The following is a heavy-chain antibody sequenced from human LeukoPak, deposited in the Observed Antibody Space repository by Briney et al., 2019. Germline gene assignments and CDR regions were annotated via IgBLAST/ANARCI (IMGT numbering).Heavy chain of an antibody. J-gene: IGHJ4*02. CDR2: INTNTGNP. Sequence: GASVKVSCKASGYTFTSYAMNWVRQAPGQGLERMGWINTNTGNPTYAQGFTGRFVFSLDTSVSTAYLQISSLKAEDTAVYYCASDNCSSTSCQPQFDYWGQGTLVTVSS. CDR3: ASDNCSSTSCQPQFDY. D-gene: IGHD2-2*01. CDR1: GYTFTSYA. V-gene: IGHV7-4-1*02.